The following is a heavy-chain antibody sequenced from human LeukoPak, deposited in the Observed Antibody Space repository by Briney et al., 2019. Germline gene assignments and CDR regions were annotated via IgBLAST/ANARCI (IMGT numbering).Heavy chain of an antibody. Sequence: GGSLILSCAASGFTFSDHYMDWVRQAPGKGLEWVGRIRKKANSYTTECAASVKGRFIISRDDSKNSLYLQVNSLKTEDTAVYYCARVIDGHWYLDPWGRGTQVTVSS. CDR2: IRKKANSYTT. CDR1: GFTFSDHY. J-gene: IGHJ2*01. D-gene: IGHD1-26*01. CDR3: ARVIDGHWYLDP. V-gene: IGHV3-72*01.